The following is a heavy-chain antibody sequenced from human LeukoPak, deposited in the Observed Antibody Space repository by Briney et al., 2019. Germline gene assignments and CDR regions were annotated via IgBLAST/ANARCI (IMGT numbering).Heavy chain of an antibody. J-gene: IGHJ4*02. CDR2: IGTAGDT. Sequence: PGGSLRLSCAASGFTFRDYDMHWVRQATGKGLEWVSAIGTAGDTYYTGSVKGRFTISRENAKNSLYLQMYSLRAGDTAVYYCARVAKERVGGVYYFDYWGQGTLVTVSS. V-gene: IGHV3-13*01. CDR3: ARVAKERVGGVYYFDY. CDR1: GFTFRDYD. D-gene: IGHD1-1*01.